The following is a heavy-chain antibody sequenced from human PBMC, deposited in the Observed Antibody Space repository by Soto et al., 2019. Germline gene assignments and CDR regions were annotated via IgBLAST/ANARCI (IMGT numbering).Heavy chain of an antibody. CDR2: ISSSSSTI. J-gene: IGHJ4*02. V-gene: IGHV3-48*02. Sequence: GGSLRISCAASGSTFSSYSMNWGRQAPGKGLEWVSYISSSSSTIYYADSVKGRFTISRDNAKNSLYLQMNSLRDEDTAVYYCARDPKRGYTYYFDYWGQGTLVTVSS. CDR1: GSTFSSYS. D-gene: IGHD5-18*01. CDR3: ARDPKRGYTYYFDY.